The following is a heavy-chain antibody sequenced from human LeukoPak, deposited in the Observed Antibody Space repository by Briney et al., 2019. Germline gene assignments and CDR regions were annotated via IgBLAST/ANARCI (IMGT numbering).Heavy chain of an antibody. V-gene: IGHV3-21*01. J-gene: IGHJ4*02. CDR2: ISSSSSYI. CDR3: ARDRGDYYDPPDY. CDR1: GFTFSSYS. D-gene: IGHD3-22*01. Sequence: PGGSLRLSCAASGFTFSSYSMNWVRQAPGKGLEWVSSISSSSSYIYYADSVKGRFTISRDNAKNSLYLQMNSLRAEDTAVYYCARDRGDYYDPPDYWGQGTLVTVSS.